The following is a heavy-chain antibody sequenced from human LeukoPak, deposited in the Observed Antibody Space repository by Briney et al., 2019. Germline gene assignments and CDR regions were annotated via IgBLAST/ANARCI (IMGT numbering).Heavy chain of an antibody. D-gene: IGHD6-19*01. V-gene: IGHV4-39*01. Sequence: PSETLSLTCTVSGGSISSSSYYWGRNRPPPGKGREWIVSIYYSASYYYTPNLKSPITISIYTTKNQFSLKLSTATAADTAMYYCARHRKQWLVRSSWFDPWGQGTLVTVSS. CDR2: IYYSASY. CDR3: ARHRKQWLVRSSWFDP. J-gene: IGHJ5*02. CDR1: GGSISSSSYY.